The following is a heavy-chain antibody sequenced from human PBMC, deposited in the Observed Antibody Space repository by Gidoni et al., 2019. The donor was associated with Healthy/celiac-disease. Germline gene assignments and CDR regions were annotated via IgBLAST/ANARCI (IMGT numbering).Heavy chain of an antibody. CDR2: INHSGST. CDR1: GGSFSGYY. J-gene: IGHJ5*02. CDR3: ARRRLYCSSTSCSHGWFDP. Sequence: QVQLQQPGAGLLKPSETLSLTCAVYGGSFSGYYWCWIRHPPGKGLEWIGEINHSGSTNYNPSLKSRVTISVDTSKNQFSLKLSSVTAADTAVYYCARRRLYCSSTSCSHGWFDPWGQGTLVTVSS. D-gene: IGHD2-2*01. V-gene: IGHV4-34*01.